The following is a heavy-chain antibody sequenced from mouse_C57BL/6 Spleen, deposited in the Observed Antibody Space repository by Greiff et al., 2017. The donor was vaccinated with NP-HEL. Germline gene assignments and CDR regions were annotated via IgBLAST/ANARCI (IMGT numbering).Heavy chain of an antibody. CDR2: INPNNGGT. V-gene: IGHV1-26*01. D-gene: IGHD1-1*01. CDR1: GYTFTDYY. J-gene: IGHJ3*01. Sequence: EVQLQQSGPELVKPGASVKISCKASGYTFTDYYMNWVKQSHGKSLEWIGDINPNNGGTSYNQKFKGKATLTVDKSSSTAYMELRSLTSEDSAVYYCARWEYYGSAYWGQGTLVTVSA. CDR3: ARWEYYGSAY.